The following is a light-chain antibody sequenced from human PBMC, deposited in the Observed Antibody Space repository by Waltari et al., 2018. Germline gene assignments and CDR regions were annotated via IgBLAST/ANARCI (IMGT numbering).Light chain of an antibody. V-gene: IGKV3-11*01. CDR3: QQRRNWPLT. J-gene: IGKJ4*01. CDR2: DTS. CDR1: QSVDMY. Sequence: SCGARQSVDMYLAWYQQRPGQAPRLLIYDTSNRATDIPARFSGSGSETDFSLTISSLEPEDFAVYYCQQRRNWPLTFGGGTKVEIK.